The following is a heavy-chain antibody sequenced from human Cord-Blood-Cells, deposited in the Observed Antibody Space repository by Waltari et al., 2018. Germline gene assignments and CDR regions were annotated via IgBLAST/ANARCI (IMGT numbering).Heavy chain of an antibody. CDR2: INPNSGGT. D-gene: IGHD2-2*03. J-gene: IGHJ5*02. V-gene: IGHV1-2*02. Sequence: QVQLVQSGAEVQKPGASVKVSCTASGYPFTGSYLPWVRQAPGQGLEWMGWINPNSGGTNYAQKFQGRVTMTRDTSISTAYMELSRLRSDDTAVYYCARELDIVVVPAANWFDPWGQGTLVTVSS. CDR1: GYPFTGSY. CDR3: ARELDIVVVPAANWFDP.